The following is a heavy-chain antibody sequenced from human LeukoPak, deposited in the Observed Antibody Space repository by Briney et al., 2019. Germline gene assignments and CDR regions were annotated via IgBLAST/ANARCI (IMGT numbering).Heavy chain of an antibody. CDR2: IRYDGSHK. Sequence: GGSLRLSCAASGFTFSSYGMHWVRQAPGKGLEWVAFIRYDGSHKYYADSVKGRFTISRDNSKNTLYLQMNSLRAEDTAIYYCVLTWNCDSWGQGTLVTASP. V-gene: IGHV3-30*02. D-gene: IGHD1-7*01. J-gene: IGHJ5*01. CDR1: GFTFSSYG. CDR3: VLTWNCDS.